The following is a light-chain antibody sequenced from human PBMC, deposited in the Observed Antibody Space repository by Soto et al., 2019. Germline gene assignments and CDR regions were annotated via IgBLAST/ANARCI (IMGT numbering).Light chain of an antibody. J-gene: IGKJ4*01. CDR2: AAS. CDR1: QGISSY. CDR3: QQLNSYPLT. V-gene: IGKV1-9*01. Sequence: IQLTQSPSSLSASVSDRVTITCRASQGISSYLAWYQQKAGKAPKLLIYAASTLQSGVPSRFSGSGSGTDFTLTISSLQPEDFASYYCQQLNSYPLTFGGGTKVDIK.